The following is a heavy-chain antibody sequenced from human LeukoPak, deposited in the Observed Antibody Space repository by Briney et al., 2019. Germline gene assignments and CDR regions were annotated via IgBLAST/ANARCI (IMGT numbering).Heavy chain of an antibody. J-gene: IGHJ4*02. CDR1: GGSISSSSYY. Sequence: SETLSLTCTVSGGSISSSSYYWGWIRQPPGKGLEWIGSIYHSGSTYYNPSLKSRVTISVDTSKNQFSLKLSSVTAADTAVYYCASDIVVVPAAIGGVFDYWGQGTLVTVSS. CDR2: IYHSGST. D-gene: IGHD2-2*01. CDR3: ASDIVVVPAAIGGVFDY. V-gene: IGHV4-39*07.